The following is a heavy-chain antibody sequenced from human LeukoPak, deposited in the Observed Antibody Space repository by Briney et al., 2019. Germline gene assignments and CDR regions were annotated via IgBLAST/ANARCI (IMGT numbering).Heavy chain of an antibody. CDR1: GDSVSSNNGA. CDR3: ARDFGNSGWYTFDY. Sequence: SQTLSLTCAISGDSVSSNNGAWNWIRQSPSRGLEWLGRTYYRSKWYNDYAESMKGRITINPDTSKNQFSLQLSSVTPDDTAVYYCARDFGNSGWYTFDYWGQGSLVTVSS. D-gene: IGHD6-19*01. J-gene: IGHJ4*02. V-gene: IGHV6-1*01. CDR2: TYYRSKWYN.